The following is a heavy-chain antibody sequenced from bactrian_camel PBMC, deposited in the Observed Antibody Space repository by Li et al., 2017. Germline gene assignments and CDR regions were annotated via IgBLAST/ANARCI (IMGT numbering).Heavy chain of an antibody. D-gene: IGHD2*01. Sequence: HVQLVESGGGSVQAGGSLRLSCAASGYFHRSACMAWFRQAPGKRPEGLAAIAADGTIAYNGDVKDRFTISKDSAKNTLFLQMTSLKPEDSAMYYCSADPLHMTNIHPGSVIPLFDYRGQGTQVTVS. V-gene: IGHV3S53*01. CDR3: SADPLHMTNIHPGSVIPLFDY. CDR2: IAADGTI. CDR1: GYFHRSAC. J-gene: IGHJ4*01.